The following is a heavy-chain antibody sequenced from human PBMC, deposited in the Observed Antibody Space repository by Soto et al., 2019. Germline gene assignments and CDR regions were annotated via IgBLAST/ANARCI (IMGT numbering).Heavy chain of an antibody. CDR3: ARGMGRYFDL. D-gene: IGHD2-8*01. CDR1: GDSIGNFY. J-gene: IGHJ2*01. CDR2: LSTSGRT. Sequence: PSETLSLTCTVSGDSIGNFYWSWIRQPAGKGLESIGRLSTSGRTNYSPSLQSRVTMSLDTSKNRFSLRLTSVSAAGTAVYFCARGMGRYFDLWGRGTLVTVSS. V-gene: IGHV4-4*07.